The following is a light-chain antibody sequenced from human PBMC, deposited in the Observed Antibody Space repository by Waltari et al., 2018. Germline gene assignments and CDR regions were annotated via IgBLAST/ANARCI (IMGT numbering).Light chain of an antibody. V-gene: IGLV3-25*03. CDR3: QSADTTWV. CDR1: TLPKKY. J-gene: IGLJ3*02. CDR2: KDS. Sequence: SYELTQPPSVSVSPGQTARITCSGDTLPKKYAHWYQQKPGQAPVVVIYKDSERPSGTPGRFSGSSAGTTVTLTIGRVQAEDEADYYCQSADTTWVFGGGTKLTVL.